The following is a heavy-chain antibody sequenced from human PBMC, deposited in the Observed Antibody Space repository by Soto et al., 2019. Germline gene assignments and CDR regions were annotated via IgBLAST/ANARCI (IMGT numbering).Heavy chain of an antibody. V-gene: IGHV1-3*04. D-gene: IGHD2-15*01. J-gene: IGHJ5*02. Sequence: ASVKVSCKASGYTFTYYPIHWVRQAPGQRLEWMGWINIGNGNTASSQKFQDRVTITRETSASTAYMGLTSLRSEDTAVYYCAREPLCGGRCYDNYFDPWGQGTLVTASS. CDR2: INIGNGNT. CDR3: AREPLCGGRCYDNYFDP. CDR1: GYTFTYYP.